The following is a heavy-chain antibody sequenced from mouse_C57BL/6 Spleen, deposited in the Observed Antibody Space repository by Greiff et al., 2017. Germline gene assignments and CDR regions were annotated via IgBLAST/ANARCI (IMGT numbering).Heavy chain of an antibody. J-gene: IGHJ2*01. Sequence: DVMLVESGGGLVQPKGSLKLSCAASGFSFNTYAMNWVRQAPGKGLEWVARIRSKSNNYATYYADSVKDRFTISRDDSESMLYLQMNNLKTEDTAMYYCVRHEGAGNYVYWGQGTTLTVSS. CDR1: GFSFNTYA. D-gene: IGHD2-1*01. CDR3: VRHEGAGNYVY. V-gene: IGHV10-1*01. CDR2: IRSKSNNYAT.